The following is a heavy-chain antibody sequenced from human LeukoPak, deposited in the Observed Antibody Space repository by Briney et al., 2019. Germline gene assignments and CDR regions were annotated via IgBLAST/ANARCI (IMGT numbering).Heavy chain of an antibody. CDR3: ARAGKDMATNHYFDY. D-gene: IGHD5-24*01. Sequence: SETLSLTCTVSGGSVRSYFWSWIRQPPGKGLEWIGYIYYSGSTNYNPSLKSRLTISVDTSKNQFSLNLSSVTAADTAVYYCARAGKDMATNHYFDYWGQGTLVTASS. J-gene: IGHJ4*02. V-gene: IGHV4-59*02. CDR1: GGSVRSYF. CDR2: IYYSGST.